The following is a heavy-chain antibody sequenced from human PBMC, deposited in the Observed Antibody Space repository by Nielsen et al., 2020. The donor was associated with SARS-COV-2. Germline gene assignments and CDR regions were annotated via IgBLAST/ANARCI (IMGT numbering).Heavy chain of an antibody. V-gene: IGHV4-4*02. CDR1: GDSVSSHDW. Sequence: SETLSLTCAVSGDSVSSHDWWTWVRQSPGKGLEWIGEVSHSGSTNYNPSLKSRVTISVDKSKNQFSLKLSSVTAADTAVYYCARLLGYCSGGSCYSQGWFDPWGQGTLVTVSS. CDR3: ARLLGYCSGGSCYSQGWFDP. CDR2: VSHSGST. D-gene: IGHD2-15*01. J-gene: IGHJ5*02.